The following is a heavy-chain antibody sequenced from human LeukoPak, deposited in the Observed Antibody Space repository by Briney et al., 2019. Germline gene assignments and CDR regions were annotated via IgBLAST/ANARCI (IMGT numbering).Heavy chain of an antibody. Sequence: GGSLRLSCAASGFTFSSYAMSWVRQAPGKGLEWVSAISGSGGSTYYADSVKGRFTISRDNAKNSLYLQMNSLRAEDTAFYYCARDLSIAAGTMLSFDYWGQGTLATVSS. CDR3: ARDLSIAAGTMLSFDY. CDR2: ISGSGGST. J-gene: IGHJ4*02. CDR1: GFTFSSYA. D-gene: IGHD6-13*01. V-gene: IGHV3-23*01.